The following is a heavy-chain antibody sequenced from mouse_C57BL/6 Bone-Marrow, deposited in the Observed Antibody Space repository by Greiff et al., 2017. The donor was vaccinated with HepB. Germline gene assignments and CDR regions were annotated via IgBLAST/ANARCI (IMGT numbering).Heavy chain of an antibody. CDR3: ARDYGGY. Sequence: QVQLKESGAELVRPGTSVKVSCKASGYAFTNYLIEWVKQRPGQGLEWIGVINPGSGGTNYNEKFKGKATLTADKSSSTAYMQLISLTSEDSAVYFCARDYGGYWGQGTTLTVSS. CDR1: GYAFTNYL. J-gene: IGHJ2*01. CDR2: INPGSGGT. V-gene: IGHV1-54*01. D-gene: IGHD1-1*01.